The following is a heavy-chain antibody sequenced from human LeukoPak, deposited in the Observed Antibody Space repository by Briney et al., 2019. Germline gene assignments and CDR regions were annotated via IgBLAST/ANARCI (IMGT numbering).Heavy chain of an antibody. J-gene: IGHJ6*02. CDR2: IIPIFGTA. CDR1: GGTFSIYA. Sequence: ASVKVSCKPSGGTFSIYAISWVRQAPGQGLEWMGGIIPIFGTANYAQKFQVRVTITADESTSTAYMELSSLRSEDTAVYYCARPSGGYCNSTSCYRYYGMDVWGQGTTVTVSS. V-gene: IGHV1-69*01. D-gene: IGHD2-2*01. CDR3: ARPSGGYCNSTSCYRYYGMDV.